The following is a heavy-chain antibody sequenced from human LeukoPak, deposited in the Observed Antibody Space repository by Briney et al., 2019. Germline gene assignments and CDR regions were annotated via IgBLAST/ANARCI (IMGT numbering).Heavy chain of an antibody. J-gene: IGHJ3*02. V-gene: IGHV1-69*01. D-gene: IGHD4-11*01. CDR3: ARDLDYSNPDAFDI. CDR2: IIPIFGTA. Sequence: SVKVSCKASGGTFSSYAISWVRQAPGQGLEWMGGIIPIFGTANYAQKFQGRVTITADESTSTAYMELSSLRSEDTAVYYCARDLDYSNPDAFDIWGQGTMVTVSS. CDR1: GGTFSSYA.